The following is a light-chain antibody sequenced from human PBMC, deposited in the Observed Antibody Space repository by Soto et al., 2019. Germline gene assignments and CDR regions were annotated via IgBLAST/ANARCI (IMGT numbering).Light chain of an antibody. J-gene: IGLJ3*02. V-gene: IGLV2-23*01. Sequence: QSALTQPASVSGSPGQSITVSCTGTNSDVVTYNFVSWYQQHPGKAPKLVIYEGIKRPSGVSNRFSGSKFGNTAYLTISGLQAEDEAEYYCCSYGGTSWVFGGGTKLTVL. CDR2: EGI. CDR1: NSDVVTYNF. CDR3: CSYGGTSWV.